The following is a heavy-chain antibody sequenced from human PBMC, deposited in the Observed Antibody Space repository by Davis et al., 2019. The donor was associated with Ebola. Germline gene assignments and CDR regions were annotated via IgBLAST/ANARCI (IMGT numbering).Heavy chain of an antibody. CDR2: ISYDGSNK. V-gene: IGHV3-30*18. Sequence: GGSLRLSCVASGFTFSRYGMHWVRQAPGKGLEWVAVISYDGSNKYYADSVKGRFTISRDNSKNTMYLQMTSLRAEDTAVYYCAKVGPYSTGWYYFDYWGQGTLVTVSS. CDR3: AKVGPYSTGWYYFDY. D-gene: IGHD6-19*01. J-gene: IGHJ4*02. CDR1: GFTFSRYG.